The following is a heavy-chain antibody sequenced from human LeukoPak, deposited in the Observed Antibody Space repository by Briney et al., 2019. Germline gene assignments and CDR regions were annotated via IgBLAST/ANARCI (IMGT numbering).Heavy chain of an antibody. D-gene: IGHD2-15*01. Sequence: SETLSLTCTVSGASISGSNYYWSWIRQRPGEGLQWIGYICSSGSAYYNASLKSRVSMSTDTSNNQFSLKLNSVTAADTAVYYCARDGGGSLHGMDVWGQGTTVTVSS. V-gene: IGHV4-31*03. CDR1: GASISGSNYY. J-gene: IGHJ6*02. CDR2: ICSSGSA. CDR3: ARDGGGSLHGMDV.